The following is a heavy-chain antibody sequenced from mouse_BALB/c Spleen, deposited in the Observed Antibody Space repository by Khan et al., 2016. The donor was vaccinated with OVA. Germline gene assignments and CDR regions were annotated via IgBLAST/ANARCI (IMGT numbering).Heavy chain of an antibody. V-gene: IGHV1-81*01. CDR3: ARGDGYYVYFDY. CDR2: IYPGSDNA. CDR1: GYTFTYYV. Sequence: QVQLQQSGPELVKPGASVKMSCKASGYTFTYYVITWVKQRTGQGLEWIGEIYPGSDNAYYNERFKGKATLTADKSSNTTNMQLSSLRSEDSAVYFCARGDGYYVYFDYWGQGTTLTVSS. J-gene: IGHJ2*01. D-gene: IGHD2-3*01.